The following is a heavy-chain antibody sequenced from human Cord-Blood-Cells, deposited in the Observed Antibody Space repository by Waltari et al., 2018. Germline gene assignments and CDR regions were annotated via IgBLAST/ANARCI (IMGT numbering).Heavy chain of an antibody. CDR1: GYTFTGHY. CDR3: ASAIAAAGREVQH. D-gene: IGHD6-13*01. J-gene: IGHJ1*01. V-gene: IGHV1-2*02. CDR2: INPNSGGT. Sequence: QVQLVQSGAEVKKPGASVKVSCKASGYTFTGHYMHWVRQGPGRGLEWMGCINPNSGGTNYAQKFQGRVTMTRDTSISTAYMELSRLRSDDTAVYYCASAIAAAGREVQHWGQGTLVTVSS.